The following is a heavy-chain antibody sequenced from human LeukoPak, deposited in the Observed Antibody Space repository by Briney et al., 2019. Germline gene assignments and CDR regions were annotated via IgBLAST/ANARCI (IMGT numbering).Heavy chain of an antibody. V-gene: IGHV4-34*01. CDR1: GGSFSGCY. CDR3: VRVHKGYYYYYMDV. Sequence: SETLSLTCAVYGGSFSGCYWSWIRQPPGKGLEWIGEINHSGSTNYNPSLKSRVTISVDTSKNQSSLKLSSVTAADTAVYYCVRVHKGYYYYYMDVWGKGTTVTVSS. J-gene: IGHJ6*03. CDR2: INHSGST.